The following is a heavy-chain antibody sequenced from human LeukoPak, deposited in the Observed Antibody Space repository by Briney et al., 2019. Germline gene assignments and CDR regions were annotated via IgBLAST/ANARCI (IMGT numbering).Heavy chain of an antibody. CDR1: GFIFSRYG. J-gene: IGHJ6*02. CDR2: ISNSGGSA. Sequence: SGGSLRLSCVASGFIFSRYGMHWVRQAPGKGLEYVSAISNSGGSAYYANSVKSRFTISSDNSKNSLYLQRKTLRAEETAVYYCARDSPRSYYYYGMDVWGQGTTVTVSS. CDR3: ARDSPRSYYYYGMDV. V-gene: IGHV3-64*01.